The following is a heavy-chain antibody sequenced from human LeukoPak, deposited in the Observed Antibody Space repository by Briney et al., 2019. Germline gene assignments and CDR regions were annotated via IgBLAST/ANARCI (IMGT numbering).Heavy chain of an antibody. J-gene: IGHJ6*02. V-gene: IGHV3-33*01. CDR1: GFTFSSYG. D-gene: IGHD3-10*01. Sequence: GRSLRLSCAASGFTFSSYGMHWVRQAPGKGLEWVAVIWYDGSNKYYADSVKDRFTISRDNSKNTLYLQMNSLRAEDTAVYYCARERGMVRANYYYYGMDVWGQGTTVTVSS. CDR3: ARERGMVRANYYYYGMDV. CDR2: IWYDGSNK.